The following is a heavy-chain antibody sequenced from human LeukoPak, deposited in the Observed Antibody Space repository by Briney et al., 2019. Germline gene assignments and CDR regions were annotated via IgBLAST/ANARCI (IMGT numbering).Heavy chain of an antibody. V-gene: IGHV1-18*01. J-gene: IGHJ3*02. Sequence: ASVKVSCKASGYTFTSYGISWVRQAPGQGLEWMGWISAYNGNTNYAQKLQGRVTMTTDTSTSTAYMEPRSLRSDDTAVYYCARDLVATITGLSDDAFDIWGQGTMVTVSS. CDR2: ISAYNGNT. CDR1: GYTFTSYG. CDR3: ARDLVATITGLSDDAFDI. D-gene: IGHD5-12*01.